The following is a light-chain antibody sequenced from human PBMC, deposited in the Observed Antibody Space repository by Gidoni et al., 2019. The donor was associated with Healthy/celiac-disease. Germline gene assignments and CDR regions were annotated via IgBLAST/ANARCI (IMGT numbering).Light chain of an antibody. V-gene: IGKV2-28*01. CDR3: MQALQTLGT. J-gene: IGKJ5*01. CDR2: LGS. Sequence: IEKTQSPLPLPVTPGEPASNSCSSSQSLLHSNGYNYLDWYLQKPGQSPQLLIYLGSNRASGVPDRFSGSGSGTDFTLKISRVEAEDVGVYYCMQALQTLGTFGQGTRLEIK. CDR1: QSLLHSNGYNY.